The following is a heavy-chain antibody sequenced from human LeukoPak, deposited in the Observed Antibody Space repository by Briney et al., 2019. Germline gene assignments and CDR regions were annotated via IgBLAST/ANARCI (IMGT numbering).Heavy chain of an antibody. J-gene: IGHJ5*02. Sequence: PGGSLRLSCAASGFTFSGYYMSWIRQAPGKGLEWVSYISSSSSYTNYADSVKGRFTISRDNAKNSLYLQMNSLRAEDTAVYYCARDFTSGRFDPWGQGTLVTVSS. D-gene: IGHD3-16*01. CDR3: ARDFTSGRFDP. CDR2: ISSSSSYT. CDR1: GFTFSGYY. V-gene: IGHV3-11*05.